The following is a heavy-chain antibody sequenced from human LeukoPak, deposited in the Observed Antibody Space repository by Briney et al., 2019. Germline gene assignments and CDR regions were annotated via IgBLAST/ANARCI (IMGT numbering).Heavy chain of an antibody. J-gene: IGHJ4*02. CDR3: ASWAAGATRFYFDY. CDR1: GGSFSGYY. V-gene: IGHV4-34*01. Sequence: PSETLSLTCAVYGGSFSGYYWSWIRQPPGKGLEWIGEINHSGSTNYNPSLKSRVTISVDTSKNQFSLKLSSVTAADTAVYYCASWAAGATRFYFDYWGQGTLVTVSS. D-gene: IGHD6-13*01. CDR2: INHSGST.